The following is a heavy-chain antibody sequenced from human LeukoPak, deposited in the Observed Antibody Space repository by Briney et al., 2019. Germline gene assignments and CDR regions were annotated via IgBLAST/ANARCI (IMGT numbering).Heavy chain of an antibody. Sequence: SQTLSLTCAISGDSVSSNSAAWNWIRQSPSRGLEWLGRTYYRSKWYNDYAVSVKSRITINPDTSKNQFSLQLNSVTPGDTAVYYCARGRVRGKDYYYGMDVWGQGTTVTVSS. J-gene: IGHJ6*02. CDR3: ARGRVRGKDYYYGMDV. CDR1: GDSVSSNSAA. D-gene: IGHD3-10*01. V-gene: IGHV6-1*01. CDR2: TYYRSKWYN.